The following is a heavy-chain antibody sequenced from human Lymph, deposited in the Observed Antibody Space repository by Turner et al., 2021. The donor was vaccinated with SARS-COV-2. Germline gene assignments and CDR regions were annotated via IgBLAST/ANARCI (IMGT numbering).Heavy chain of an antibody. CDR3: ARGPPDFPYYFDY. CDR1: GFPFSSYC. CDR2: STFTSSYK. J-gene: IGHJ4*02. V-gene: IGHV3-21*01. D-gene: IGHD2-21*02. Sequence: EVQLVESGGGQVKPGGSLRLSGAASGFPFSSYCMNWDRQAPGKGLEWVLSSTFTSSYKNYADSVKGRFTSSRDNAKNSLYLQMNSLRAEDTAVYYCARGPPDFPYYFDYWGQGTLVTVSS.